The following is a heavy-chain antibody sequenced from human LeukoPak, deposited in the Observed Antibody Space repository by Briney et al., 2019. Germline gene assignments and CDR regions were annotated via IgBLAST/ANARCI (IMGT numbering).Heavy chain of an antibody. Sequence: PGGSLRLSCAASGFTFSGYWMHWVRQAPGKGLVWVSRINSDGYSTSYADSVKGRFTISRDNAKNTLYLQMNSLRAEDTAVYYCASPYSGSYYGFDYWGQGTLVTVSS. V-gene: IGHV3-74*01. CDR3: ASPYSGSYYGFDY. D-gene: IGHD1-26*01. CDR1: GFTFSGYW. CDR2: INSDGYST. J-gene: IGHJ4*02.